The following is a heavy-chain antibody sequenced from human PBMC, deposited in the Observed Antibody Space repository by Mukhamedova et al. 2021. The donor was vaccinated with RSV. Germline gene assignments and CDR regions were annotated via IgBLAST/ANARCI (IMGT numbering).Heavy chain of an antibody. CDR3: AKGASSWSAYFDY. Sequence: GWVSGMSNSGGDTYYAAFVWGRFTISRDNSKNTLYLQMNSLRDEDTAVYFCAKGASSWSAYFDYWGRGAQVTVSS. CDR2: MSNSGGDT. J-gene: IGHJ4*02. D-gene: IGHD6-13*01. V-gene: IGHV3-23*01.